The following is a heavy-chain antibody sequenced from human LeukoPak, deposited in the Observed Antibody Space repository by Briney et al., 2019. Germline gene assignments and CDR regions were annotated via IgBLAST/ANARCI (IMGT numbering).Heavy chain of an antibody. CDR3: ARDLAIFGVVRSFDI. CDR1: GGSISSYY. D-gene: IGHD3-3*01. CDR2: IYTSGST. V-gene: IGHV4-4*07. Sequence: SETLSLTCTVSGGSISSYYWSWIRQPAGKGLEWIGRIYTSGSTNYNPSLKSRVTISVDKSKNQFSLKLSSVTAADTAVYYCARDLAIFGVVRSFDIWGQGTMVTVSS. J-gene: IGHJ3*02.